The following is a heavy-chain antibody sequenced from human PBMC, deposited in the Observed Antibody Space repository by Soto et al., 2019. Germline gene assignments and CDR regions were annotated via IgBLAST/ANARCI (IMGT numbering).Heavy chain of an antibody. CDR2: IIPIFGTA. Sequence: QVQLVQSGAEVKKPASSVKVSCKASGGPFGSFAINWVRQAPGQGLEWMGRIIPIFGTAKYAQKFLGRLTISADDATSMAYMELSGLRSDDTAFYFCAREGRIAAAGTTWFDPWGQGTLVIVSS. V-gene: IGHV1-69*01. J-gene: IGHJ5*02. D-gene: IGHD6-25*01. CDR1: GGPFGSFA. CDR3: AREGRIAAAGTTWFDP.